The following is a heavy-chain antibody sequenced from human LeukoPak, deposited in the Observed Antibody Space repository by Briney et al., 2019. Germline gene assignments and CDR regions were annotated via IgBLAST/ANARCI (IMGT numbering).Heavy chain of an antibody. CDR3: AGGDYDILTGYYSFDYYYGMDV. V-gene: IGHV1-2*06. CDR1: GYTFTGYY. D-gene: IGHD3-9*01. J-gene: IGHJ6*02. CDR2: INPNSGGT. Sequence: ASVKVSCKASGYTFTGYYMHWVRQAPGQGLEWMGRINPNSGGTNYAQKFQGRVTMTRDTSISTAYMELSRLRSDDTAVYYCAGGDYDILTGYYSFDYYYGMDVWGQGTTVTVSS.